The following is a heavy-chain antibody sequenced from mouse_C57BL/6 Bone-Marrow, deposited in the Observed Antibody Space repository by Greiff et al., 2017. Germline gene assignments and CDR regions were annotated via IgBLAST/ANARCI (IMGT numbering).Heavy chain of an antibody. Sequence: EVHLVESGPGLVKPSQSLSLTCSVTGYSITSGYYWNWIRQFPGNKLEWMGYISYDGSNNYNPSLKNRISITRDTSKNQFFLKLNSVTTEDTATYYCARDPLGFDYWGQGTTLTVSS. D-gene: IGHD4-1*01. CDR1: GYSITSGYY. J-gene: IGHJ2*01. CDR3: ARDPLGFDY. CDR2: ISYDGSN. V-gene: IGHV3-6*01.